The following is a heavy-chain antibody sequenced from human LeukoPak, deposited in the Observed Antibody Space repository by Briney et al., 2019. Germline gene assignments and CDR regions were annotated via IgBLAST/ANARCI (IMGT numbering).Heavy chain of an antibody. CDR2: INANSGGI. J-gene: IGHJ4*02. CDR1: GYIFTAYY. Sequence: ASVKVSCKASGYIFTAYYMHWVRQAPGQGLEWMGWINANSGGINYAQKFQGRVTMTRDTSITTAYMEVNGLRSDDTAVYFCARGEIDGPDFDQWGQGTLVTVSS. D-gene: IGHD5-24*01. CDR3: ARGEIDGPDFDQ. V-gene: IGHV1-2*02.